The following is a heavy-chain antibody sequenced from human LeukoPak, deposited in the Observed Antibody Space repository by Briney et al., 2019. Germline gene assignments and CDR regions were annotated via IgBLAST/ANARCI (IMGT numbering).Heavy chain of an antibody. CDR2: ISPDGSTT. J-gene: IGHJ4*02. D-gene: IGHD3-3*01. V-gene: IGHV3-74*01. CDR1: GFTFSSYC. Sequence: GGSLRVSCAASGFTFSSYCMLWVRQGPGKGLVWVSRISPDGSTTGHADSVKGRFTTSRDNAKNTLFLQMNSLRAEDTAVYYCTRDFDFSSAIWGQGTLVTVSS. CDR3: TRDFDFSSAI.